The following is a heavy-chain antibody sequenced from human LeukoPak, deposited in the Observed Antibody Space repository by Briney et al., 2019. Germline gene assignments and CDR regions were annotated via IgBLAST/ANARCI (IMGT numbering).Heavy chain of an antibody. Sequence: GESLKISCKGSGYSFTSYWIGWVRQMPGKGLEWMGIIYPGDSDTRYSPSFQGQVTISVDKSISTAYLQWSSLKASDTAMYYCARRGYCSSTSCYATDYWGQGTLVTVSS. V-gene: IGHV5-51*01. CDR2: IYPGDSDT. CDR3: ARRGYCSSTSCYATDY. D-gene: IGHD2-2*01. J-gene: IGHJ4*02. CDR1: GYSFTSYW.